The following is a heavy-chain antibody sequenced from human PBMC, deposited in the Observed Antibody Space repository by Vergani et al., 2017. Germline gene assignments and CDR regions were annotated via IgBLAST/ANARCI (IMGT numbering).Heavy chain of an antibody. D-gene: IGHD6-19*01. CDR3: ARGRYSSGWPPFDY. Sequence: EVQLVESGGGLVQPGWSLRLSCAASGFTFSSYWMSWVRQAPGKGLEWVANINQDGSEKYYVDSVKGRFTISRDNANNSLYLQMNSLRAEDTAVYYCARGRYSSGWPPFDYWGQGTLVTVSS. CDR2: INQDGSEK. V-gene: IGHV3-7*01. CDR1: GFTFSSYW. J-gene: IGHJ4*02.